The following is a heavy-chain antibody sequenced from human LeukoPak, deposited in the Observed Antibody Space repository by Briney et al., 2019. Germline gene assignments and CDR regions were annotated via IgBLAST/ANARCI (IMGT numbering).Heavy chain of an antibody. V-gene: IGHV3-30-3*01. J-gene: IGHJ4*02. CDR3: ARGLDNYGSGSSD. Sequence: GGSLRLSCAASGFTFSSYAMHWVRQAPGKGLEWVAVISYDGSNKYYADSVKGRFTISRDNSKNTLYLQMNSLRAEDTAVYYCARGLDNYGSGSSDWGQGTLVTVSS. D-gene: IGHD3-10*01. CDR2: ISYDGSNK. CDR1: GFTFSSYA.